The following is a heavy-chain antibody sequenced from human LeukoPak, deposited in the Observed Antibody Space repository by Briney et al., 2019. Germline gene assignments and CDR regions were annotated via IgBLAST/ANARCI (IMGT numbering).Heavy chain of an antibody. V-gene: IGHV3-15*01. Sequence: GGSLRLSCAASGFTFSIYAMSWVRQAPGKGLEWVGRIKSKTDGGTTDYAAPVKGRFTISRGDSKNTLYLQMNSLKTEDTAVYYCTIPLIYGDYVGYWGQGTLVTVSS. CDR3: TIPLIYGDYVGY. CDR1: GFTFSIYA. CDR2: IKSKTDGGTT. D-gene: IGHD4-17*01. J-gene: IGHJ4*02.